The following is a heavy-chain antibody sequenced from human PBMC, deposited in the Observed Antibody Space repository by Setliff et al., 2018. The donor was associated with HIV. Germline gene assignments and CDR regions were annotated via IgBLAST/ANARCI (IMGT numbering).Heavy chain of an antibody. J-gene: IGHJ6*03. CDR3: AREREIVGAGNYMDV. CDR1: GYTFNNYG. Sequence: GASVKVSCKASGYTFNNYGISWVRQAPGQGLEWMGWINTHSGYTNYAQNVQGRVTITRDTSTSTAYMELNSLSSEDTAVYYCAREREIVGAGNYMDVWGKGTTVTVSS. D-gene: IGHD1-26*01. CDR2: INTHSGYT. V-gene: IGHV1-18*01.